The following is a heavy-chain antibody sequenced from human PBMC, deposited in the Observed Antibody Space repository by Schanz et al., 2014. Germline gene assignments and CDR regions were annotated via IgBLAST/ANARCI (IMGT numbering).Heavy chain of an antibody. Sequence: EVQLVESGGGLVQPGGSLRLSCEASEFTFSKYWMSWVRQAPGKGLEWVANIKQDGSEKYYVDAVKGRFTISRDNAKNSRYLHMKSLRGEDTAVYYCARDNYYGSGSCAYWGQGTLVTVSA. CDR2: IKQDGSEK. J-gene: IGHJ4*02. CDR3: ARDNYYGSGSCAY. D-gene: IGHD3-10*01. CDR1: EFTFSKYW. V-gene: IGHV3-7*04.